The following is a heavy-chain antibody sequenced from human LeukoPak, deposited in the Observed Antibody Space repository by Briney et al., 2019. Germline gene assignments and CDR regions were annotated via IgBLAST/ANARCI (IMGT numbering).Heavy chain of an antibody. CDR2: IRYDGSNK. D-gene: IGHD3-16*01. J-gene: IGHJ6*03. CDR1: GFTFSSYG. V-gene: IGHV3-30*02. CDR3: ARVMPASVWRSYGSYYYYYYMDI. Sequence: GGSLGLSCAASGFTFSSYGMHWVRQAPGKGLEWVAFIRYDGSNKYYADSVKGRFTISRDNSKNTLYLQMNSLRAEDTAVYYCARVMPASVWRSYGSYYYYYYMDIWGKGTTVTVSS.